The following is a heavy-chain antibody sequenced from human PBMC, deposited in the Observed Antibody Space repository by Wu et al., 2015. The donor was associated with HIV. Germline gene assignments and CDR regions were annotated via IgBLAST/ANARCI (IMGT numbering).Heavy chain of an antibody. Sequence: QVQLVQSGAEMKKPGASVNISCKASGYPFTSYYIHWVRQAPGQGLEWMGLINPGIGSTYYAEKFQGRVTMTRDTSISTAYMELSRLRSDDTAMYYCASTPGIAVAGYFDYWGQGTLVTVSS. CDR1: GYPFTSYY. V-gene: IGHV1-2*06. CDR2: INPGIGST. CDR3: ASTPGIAVAGYFDY. J-gene: IGHJ4*02. D-gene: IGHD6-19*01.